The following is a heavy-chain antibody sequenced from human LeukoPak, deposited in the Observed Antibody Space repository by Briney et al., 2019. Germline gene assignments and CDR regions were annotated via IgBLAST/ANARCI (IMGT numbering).Heavy chain of an antibody. CDR2: ISYDGSNK. V-gene: IGHV3-30*04. CDR1: GFTFSSYA. D-gene: IGHD3-22*01. CDR3: ARDGSVSYYDSSGYFDY. Sequence: PGGSLRLSCAASGFTFSSYAMHWVRQAPGKGLEWVAVISYDGSNKYYADSVKGRFTISRDNSKNTLYLQMNSLRAEDTAVYYCARDGSVSYYDSSGYFDYWGQGTLVTVSS. J-gene: IGHJ4*02.